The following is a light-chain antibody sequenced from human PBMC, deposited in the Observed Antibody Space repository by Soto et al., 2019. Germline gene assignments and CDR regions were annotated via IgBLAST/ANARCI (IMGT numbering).Light chain of an antibody. CDR3: QVWDSSSDHEV. Sequence: SYELTQPPSVSVXXXXTAXXXXXXXXIGSKSVHWYQQKPGQAPVLVIYYDSDRPSGIPERFSGSNSGNTATLTISRVEAGDEADYYCQVWDSSSDHEVFGTGTKLTVL. CDR1: XIGSKS. V-gene: IGLV3-21*04. CDR2: YDS. J-gene: IGLJ1*01.